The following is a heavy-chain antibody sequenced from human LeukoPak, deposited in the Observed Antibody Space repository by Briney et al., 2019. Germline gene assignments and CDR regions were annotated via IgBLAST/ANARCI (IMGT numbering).Heavy chain of an antibody. Sequence: SETLSLTCAVHGGSFSGYYWSWIRQPPGKGLEWIGEINHSGSTNYNPSLKSRVTISVDTSKNQFSLKLTSVTAADTAVYHCARARGSGWYEFEYWGQGTRVTVSS. J-gene: IGHJ4*02. CDR1: GGSFSGYY. CDR3: ARARGSGWYEFEY. CDR2: INHSGST. D-gene: IGHD6-19*01. V-gene: IGHV4-34*01.